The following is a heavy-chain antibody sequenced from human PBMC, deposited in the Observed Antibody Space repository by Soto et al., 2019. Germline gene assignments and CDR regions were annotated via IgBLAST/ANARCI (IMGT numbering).Heavy chain of an antibody. V-gene: IGHV3-21*01. CDR3: ARDIRPRFLELAFDY. CDR1: GFSFSSYS. J-gene: IGHJ4*02. Sequence: GGSLRLSCGASGFSFSSYSMNWVRQAPGKGLEWVSYISSGSSYMYYADSVKGRFTISRDDAYDSLYLQMNSLRAEDTAVYYCARDIRPRFLELAFDYWGQGILVTVSS. CDR2: ISSGSSYM. D-gene: IGHD3-3*01.